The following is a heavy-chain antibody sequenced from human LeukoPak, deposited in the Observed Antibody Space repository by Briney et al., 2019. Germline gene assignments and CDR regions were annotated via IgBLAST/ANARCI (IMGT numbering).Heavy chain of an antibody. Sequence: SETLSLTCTVSGGSISSSRHYWGWIRQPPGKGLEWIGNILYSGCTNYNPSLKSRVTISVDTSKNQFSLKLSSVTAADTAVYYCASESTYRYNYWGQGTLVTVSS. V-gene: IGHV4-39*07. CDR3: ASESTYRYNY. CDR2: ILYSGCT. D-gene: IGHD5-18*01. CDR1: GGSISSSRHY. J-gene: IGHJ4*02.